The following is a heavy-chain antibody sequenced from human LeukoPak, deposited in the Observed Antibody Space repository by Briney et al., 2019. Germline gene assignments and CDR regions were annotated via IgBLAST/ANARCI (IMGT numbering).Heavy chain of an antibody. CDR2: INHSGST. Sequence: PSETLSLTCAVYGGSFSGYYWSWIRQPPGKGLEWIGEINHSGSTNYNPSLKSRVTISVDTSKNQFSLKLSSVTAADTAVYYCARGFCGGDCYSPPHWFDPWGQGTLVTVSS. CDR3: ARGFCGGDCYSPPHWFDP. D-gene: IGHD2-21*02. CDR1: GGSFSGYY. V-gene: IGHV4-34*01. J-gene: IGHJ5*02.